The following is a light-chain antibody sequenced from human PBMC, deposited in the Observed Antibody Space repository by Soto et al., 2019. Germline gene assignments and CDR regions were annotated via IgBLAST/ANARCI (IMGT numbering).Light chain of an antibody. Sequence: DIQMTQSPSTLSASVGDRVTITCRASQNINSWLAWYQQKPGKAPNLLIYDASTLESGVPSRFSGSGSGTEITLTISSLQPEDFATYYCQQFHSFSRTFGQGTKVDI. V-gene: IGKV1-5*01. CDR1: QNINSW. J-gene: IGKJ1*01. CDR2: DAS. CDR3: QQFHSFSRT.